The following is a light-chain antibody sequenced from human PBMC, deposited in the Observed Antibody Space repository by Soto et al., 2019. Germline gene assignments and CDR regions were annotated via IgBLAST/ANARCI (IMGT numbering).Light chain of an antibody. CDR3: QQYNNWPPAYT. V-gene: IGKV3-15*01. CDR1: QSVSSN. J-gene: IGKJ2*01. CDR2: GAS. Sequence: EVVMTQSPATLSVSPGERATLSCRASQSVSSNLAWYQQKPGQAPRLLIYGASTRATGVPARFSVSGSGTEFTLTISSVQSEDFAVYYCQQYNNWPPAYTFGQGTKLEIK.